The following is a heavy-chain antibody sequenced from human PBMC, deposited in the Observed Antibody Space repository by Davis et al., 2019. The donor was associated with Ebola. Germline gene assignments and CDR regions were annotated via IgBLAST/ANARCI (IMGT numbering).Heavy chain of an antibody. J-gene: IGHJ6*02. CDR2: ISGSDGST. CDR1: GFTFSNYW. CDR3: ARDLAARRVYGMDV. D-gene: IGHD6-6*01. Sequence: GSLRLSCAASGFTFSNYWMHWVRQASGKGLEWVSAISGSDGSTYYADSVKGRFTISRDNSKNTLYLQMNSLRAEDTAVYYCARDLAARRVYGMDVWGQGTTVTVSS. V-gene: IGHV3-23*01.